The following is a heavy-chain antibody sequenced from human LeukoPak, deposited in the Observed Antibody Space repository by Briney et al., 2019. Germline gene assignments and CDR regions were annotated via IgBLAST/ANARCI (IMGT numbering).Heavy chain of an antibody. CDR3: ARETLNCSGGSCHEKHLNNWFDP. CDR2: IIPIFGTA. J-gene: IGHJ5*02. V-gene: IGHV1-69*13. D-gene: IGHD2-15*01. Sequence: GASVKVSCKASGYTFTSYDINWVRQATGQGLEWMGGIIPIFGTANYAQKFQGRVTITADESTSTAYMELSSLRSEDTAVYYCARETLNCSGGSCHEKHLNNWFDPWGQGTLVTVSS. CDR1: GYTFTSYD.